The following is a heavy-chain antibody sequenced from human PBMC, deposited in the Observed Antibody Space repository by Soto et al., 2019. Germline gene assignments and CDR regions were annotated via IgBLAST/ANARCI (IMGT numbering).Heavy chain of an antibody. CDR3: ARTGFYYYGSGSPVAVDD. V-gene: IGHV1-18*01. Sequence: QVQLVQSGAEVKKPGASVKVSCKASGYTVTSYGISWVRQAPGQGLEGMGWISAYNGNTNYAQKLQGRVTMTTDTSTSTAYMELRSLRSDDTAVYYCARTGFYYYGSGSPVAVDDWGQGTLVTVSS. CDR2: ISAYNGNT. J-gene: IGHJ4*02. CDR1: GYTVTSYG. D-gene: IGHD3-10*01.